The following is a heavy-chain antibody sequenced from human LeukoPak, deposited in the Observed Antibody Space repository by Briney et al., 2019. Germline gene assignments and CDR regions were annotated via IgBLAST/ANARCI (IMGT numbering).Heavy chain of an antibody. Sequence: GGSLRLSCAASGFTFSSYGMHWVRQAPGKGLERVAFIRYDGSNKYYADSVKGRFTISRDNSKNTLYLQMNSLRAEDTAVYYCAKDSDSGYDEIDYWGQGTLVTVSS. CDR1: GFTFSSYG. CDR3: AKDSDSGYDEIDY. CDR2: IRYDGSNK. V-gene: IGHV3-30*02. J-gene: IGHJ4*02. D-gene: IGHD5-12*01.